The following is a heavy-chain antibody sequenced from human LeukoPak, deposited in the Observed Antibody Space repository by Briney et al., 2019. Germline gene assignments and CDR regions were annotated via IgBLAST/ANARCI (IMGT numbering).Heavy chain of an antibody. J-gene: IGHJ6*03. V-gene: IGHV4-59*08. D-gene: IGHD3-3*01. Sequence: SETLSLTCTVSGGSISSYYWSWIRQPPGKGLEWIGYIYYRGSTNYNPSLKSRVTISVDTSKNQFSLKLSSVTAADTAVYYCARLKDFWSGYYGDYYYYYMDVWGKGTTVTVSS. CDR2: IYYRGST. CDR1: GGSISSYY. CDR3: ARLKDFWSGYYGDYYYYYMDV.